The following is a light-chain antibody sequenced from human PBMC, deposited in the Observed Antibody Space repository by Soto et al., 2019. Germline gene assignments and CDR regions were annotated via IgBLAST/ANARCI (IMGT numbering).Light chain of an antibody. J-gene: IGKJ1*01. CDR2: AAS. CDR3: QQSYSMPPA. V-gene: IGKV1-39*01. CDR1: QSISSF. Sequence: DIQMAQSPSSLSASVGDRVTITCRASQSISSFLNWYQQEPGKAPKLLIYAASSLQSGVPSRFSGSGSGTDFTLTISSPQPEDFATYYCQQSYSMPPAFGQGTKVEIK.